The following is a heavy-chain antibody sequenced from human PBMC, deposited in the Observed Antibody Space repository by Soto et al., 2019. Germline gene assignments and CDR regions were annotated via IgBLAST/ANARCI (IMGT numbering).Heavy chain of an antibody. Sequence: QITLKESGPTLVKPTQTLTLTCTFSGFSLTTTGVGVGWIRQPPGKALEWLAIIYWDDDKRYSPSLKSRLTISKDTPKIRVVLTMTNMDPVHTATYFCAHRAVLCSGGTCYSHPFDFWGQGTLVTVSS. CDR1: GFSLTTTGVG. CDR3: AHRAVLCSGGTCYSHPFDF. J-gene: IGHJ4*02. CDR2: IYWDDDK. V-gene: IGHV2-5*02. D-gene: IGHD2-15*01.